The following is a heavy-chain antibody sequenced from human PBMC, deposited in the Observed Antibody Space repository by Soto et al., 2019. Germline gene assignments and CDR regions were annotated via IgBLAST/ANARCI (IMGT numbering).Heavy chain of an antibody. D-gene: IGHD5-18*01. CDR1: GGSISSGGYY. CDR3: ARSLHSPTQNAFDI. Sequence: QVQLQESGPGLVKPSQTLSLTCTVSGGSISSGGYYWSWIRQHPGKGLEWIGYIYYSGSTYYNPSLKSRVTISVDTSKNQFSRKLSSVTAADTAVYYCARSLHSPTQNAFDIWGQGTMVTVSS. J-gene: IGHJ3*02. V-gene: IGHV4-31*03. CDR2: IYYSGST.